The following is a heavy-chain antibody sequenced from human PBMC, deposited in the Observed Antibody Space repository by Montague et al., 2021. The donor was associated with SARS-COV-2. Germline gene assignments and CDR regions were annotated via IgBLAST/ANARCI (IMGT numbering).Heavy chain of an antibody. CDR1: GGSISRYF. D-gene: IGHD3-16*01. J-gene: IGHJ4*02. V-gene: IGHV4-59*01. CDR3: ARMTLGGRDGRTRQYDGLDS. CDR2: VHDIESS. Sequence: SETLSLTCTVSGGSISRYFWNWIRQTPEKGLEWMGYVHDIESSIYSPSLQSRITILLDTPKNQFSLRLNAVTAADTAVYYCARMTLGGRDGRTRQYDGLDSWGQGILVTVSS.